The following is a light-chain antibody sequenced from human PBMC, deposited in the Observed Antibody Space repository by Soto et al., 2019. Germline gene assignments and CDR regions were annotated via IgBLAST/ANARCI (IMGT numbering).Light chain of an antibody. CDR2: DNN. V-gene: IGLV1-51*01. CDR1: SSNIGNNY. Sequence: QSVLTQPPSVSASPGQKVTISCSGTSSNIGNNYVFWYQQLPGTAAKHLIYDNNKKPSGIPDRLSGSKSGTSATLGITGLQTGDEADYYCGAWDGSLGAVVFGGGTKLTVL. CDR3: GAWDGSLGAVV. J-gene: IGLJ2*01.